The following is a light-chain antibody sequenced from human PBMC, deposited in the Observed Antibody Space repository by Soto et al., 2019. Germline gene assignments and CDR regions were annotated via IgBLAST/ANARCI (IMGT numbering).Light chain of an antibody. CDR1: QGISSY. V-gene: IGKV1-8*01. CDR2: AAS. CDR3: QQYYSYPRK. J-gene: IGKJ1*01. Sequence: IQMTQSPSSLSACVGDRGTITCRASQGISSYLAWYQQKPGKAPKLLIYAASTLQSGVPSRFSGSGSGTDFTLTISCLQSEDFATYYCQQYYSYPRKFGQGTKVDIK.